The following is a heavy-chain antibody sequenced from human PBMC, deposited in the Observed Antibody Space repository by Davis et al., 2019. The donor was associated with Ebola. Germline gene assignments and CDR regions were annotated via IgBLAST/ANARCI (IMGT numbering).Heavy chain of an antibody. CDR2: INGLGEKT. CDR1: TPSSGSLY. V-gene: IGHV3-23*01. Sequence: PGGSLRPSCQASTPSSGSLYINWVRQAPGQGLEWVANINGLGEKTFYSASVGGRFTNSRDNSKNILYLQMNSLRADDTATYHYWKDPNWGSGYWGPGTLVTVSS. CDR3: WKDPNWGSGY. D-gene: IGHD7-27*01. J-gene: IGHJ4*02.